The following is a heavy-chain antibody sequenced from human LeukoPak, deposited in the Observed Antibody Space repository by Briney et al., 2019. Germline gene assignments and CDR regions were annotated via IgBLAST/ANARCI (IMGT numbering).Heavy chain of an antibody. CDR3: ARAPTGYYYGSGRYYGMDV. V-gene: IGHV4-59*08. D-gene: IGHD3-10*01. Sequence: SGTLCLTCTVSGGSISSYYWSWVRQPPGKGLEWGGYIYYSGSTNYNPSLKSRVTISVATSKNQFSLKLSSVTAADTAVYYCARAPTGYYYGSGRYYGMDVWGQGTTVTVSS. J-gene: IGHJ6*01. CDR2: IYYSGST. CDR1: GGSISSYY.